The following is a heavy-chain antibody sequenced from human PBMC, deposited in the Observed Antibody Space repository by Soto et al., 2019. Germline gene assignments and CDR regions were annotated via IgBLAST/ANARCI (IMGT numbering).Heavy chain of an antibody. CDR3: ARDYYDYIWGSYPFDY. V-gene: IGHV1-3*01. CDR2: INAGNGNT. J-gene: IGHJ4*02. Sequence: ASVKVSCKASGYTFTSYAMHWVRQAPGQRLEWMGWINAGNGNTKYSQKFQGRVTITRDTSASTAYMELSSLRSEDTAVYYCARDYYDYIWGSYPFDYGGQGTLVTVSS. D-gene: IGHD3-16*02. CDR1: GYTFTSYA.